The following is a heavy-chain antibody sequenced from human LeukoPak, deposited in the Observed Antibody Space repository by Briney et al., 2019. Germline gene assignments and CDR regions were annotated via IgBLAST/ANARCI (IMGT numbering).Heavy chain of an antibody. Sequence: ASVKVSCKASASTFTAYYFHWVRQAPGQGLEWMGWISPDSGDTNFAQKFQGRVTMTRDTSTSTVYMELSSLRSEDTAFYYCATDHSMANTAWWFDPWGQGTLVTVSS. D-gene: IGHD5-24*01. J-gene: IGHJ5*02. V-gene: IGHV1-2*02. CDR3: ATDHSMANTAWWFDP. CDR2: ISPDSGDT. CDR1: ASTFTAYY.